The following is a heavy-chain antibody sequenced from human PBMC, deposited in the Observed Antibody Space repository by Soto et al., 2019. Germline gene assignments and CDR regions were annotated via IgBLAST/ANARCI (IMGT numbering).Heavy chain of an antibody. CDR3: ASRGSGYYSY. J-gene: IGHJ4*02. D-gene: IGHD3-22*01. CDR2: INHSGST. CDR1: GGSFSGYY. V-gene: IGHV4-34*01. Sequence: QVQLQQWGAGLLKPSETLSLTCAVYGGSFSGYYWSWIRQPPGKGLEWIGEINHSGSTNYNPSLKSRVTISVDTSKNQFSLKLSSVTAADTAVYYCASRGSGYYSYWGQGTLVTVSS.